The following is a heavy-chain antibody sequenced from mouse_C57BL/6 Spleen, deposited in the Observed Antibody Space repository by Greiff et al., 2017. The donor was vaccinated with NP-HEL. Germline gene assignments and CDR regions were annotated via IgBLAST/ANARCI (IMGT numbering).Heavy chain of an antibody. Sequence: VQLQQSGPELVKPGASVKISCKASGYAFSSSWMNWVKQRPGKGLEWIGRIYPGDGDTNYNGKFKGKATLTADKSSSTAYMQLSSLTSEDSAVYVCAREENYYGGWYAMDYWGQGTSVTVSS. CDR3: AREENYYGGWYAMDY. J-gene: IGHJ4*01. V-gene: IGHV1-82*01. CDR2: IYPGDGDT. D-gene: IGHD1-1*01. CDR1: GYAFSSSW.